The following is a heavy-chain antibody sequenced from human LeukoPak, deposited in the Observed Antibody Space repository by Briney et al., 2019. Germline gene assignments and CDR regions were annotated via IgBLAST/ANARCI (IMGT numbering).Heavy chain of an antibody. V-gene: IGHV1-2*02. CDR3: ASSFSYYYYGMDV. CDR1: GYTFTGYY. D-gene: IGHD2-2*01. Sequence: ASVKVSCKASGYTFTGYYMHWVRQAPGQGLEWMGWINPNSGGTNYAQKFQGRVTMTRDTSISTAYMELSRLRSDDTAVYHCASSFSYYYYGMDVWGQGTTVTVSS. CDR2: INPNSGGT. J-gene: IGHJ6*02.